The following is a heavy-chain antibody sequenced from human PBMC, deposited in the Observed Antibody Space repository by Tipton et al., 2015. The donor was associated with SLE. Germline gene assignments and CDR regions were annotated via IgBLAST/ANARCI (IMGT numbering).Heavy chain of an antibody. CDR3: ARTNLQGSLVDWYFDL. D-gene: IGHD5-24*01. CDR2: MYYTGSA. V-gene: IGHV4-59*11. CDR1: GASISSHY. Sequence: TLSLTCTVSGASISSHYWSWIRQPPGKGLEWIGYMYYTGSAHYNPSLRNRVTMSLDTSKNQFSLKLSSVTAADTAVYYCARTNLQGSLVDWYFDLWGRGTLATVSS. J-gene: IGHJ2*01.